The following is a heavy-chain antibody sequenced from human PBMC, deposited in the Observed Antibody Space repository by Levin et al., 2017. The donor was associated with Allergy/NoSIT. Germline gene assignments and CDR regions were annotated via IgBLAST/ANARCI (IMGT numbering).Heavy chain of an antibody. V-gene: IGHV4-61*01. CDR3: ARDGYYYDSSGYSYFDY. CDR2: IYYSGST. D-gene: IGHD3-22*01. J-gene: IGHJ4*02. CDR1: GGSVSSGSYY. Sequence: SETLSLTCTVSGGSVSSGSYYWSWIRQPPGKGLEWIGYIYYSGSTNYNPSLKSRVTISVDTSKNQFSLKLSSVTAADTAVYYCARDGYYYDSSGYSYFDYWGQGTLVTVSS.